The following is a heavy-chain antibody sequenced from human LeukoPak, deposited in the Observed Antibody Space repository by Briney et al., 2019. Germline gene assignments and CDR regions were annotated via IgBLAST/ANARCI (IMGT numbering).Heavy chain of an antibody. J-gene: IGHJ4*02. Sequence: PGRSLRLSCAASGFTFSSYAMHWVRQAPGRGLEWVAVISYDGSNKYYADSVKGRFTISRDNSKNTLYLQMNSLRAEDTAVYYCASKPLDPFDYWGQGTLVTVSS. D-gene: IGHD6-13*01. CDR1: GFTFSSYA. CDR2: ISYDGSNK. V-gene: IGHV3-30-3*01. CDR3: ASKPLDPFDY.